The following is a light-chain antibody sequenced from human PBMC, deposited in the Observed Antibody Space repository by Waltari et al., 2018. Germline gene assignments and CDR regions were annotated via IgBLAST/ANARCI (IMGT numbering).Light chain of an antibody. CDR1: SSNIGSNY. V-gene: IGLV1-47*01. CDR2: WND. J-gene: IGLJ1*01. Sequence: QSVLTQPPSASGTPGQRVTISCSGRSSNIGSNYVYWLQQVPGTAPRTLIDWNDQRPSGGPDRFSGSKSGTSGSLAISGLRSEDEGDYYCAAWDDILSGYVFATGTRVTVL. CDR3: AAWDDILSGYV.